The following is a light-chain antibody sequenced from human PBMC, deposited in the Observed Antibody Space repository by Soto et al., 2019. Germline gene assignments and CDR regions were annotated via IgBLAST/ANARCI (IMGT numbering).Light chain of an antibody. J-gene: IGKJ5*01. Sequence: EVVLTQSPATLSLSPGERATLSCRASQSISNYLAWYQQKPGQAPRLLIYDASNRATGTPARFSGSGSGTDFTLTVSSLEPEDFAVYYCHQCSNWPPITFGQGTRLEIK. V-gene: IGKV3-11*01. CDR2: DAS. CDR3: HQCSNWPPIT. CDR1: QSISNY.